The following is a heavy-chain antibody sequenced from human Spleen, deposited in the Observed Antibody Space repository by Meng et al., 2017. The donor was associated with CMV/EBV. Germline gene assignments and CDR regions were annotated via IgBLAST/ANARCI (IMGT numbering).Heavy chain of an antibody. CDR3: ARSRDGYNFDY. V-gene: IGHV4-39*07. CDR2: INHSGST. J-gene: IGHJ4*02. D-gene: IGHD5-24*01. Sequence: QESVPPLVKPTQTLTLPCTFAGFSLSTSGVGVGWIRQPPGKGLEWIGEINHSGSTNYNPSLKSRVTISVDTSKNQFSLKLSSVTAADTAVYYCARSRDGYNFDYWGQGTLVTVSS. CDR1: GFSLSTSGVG.